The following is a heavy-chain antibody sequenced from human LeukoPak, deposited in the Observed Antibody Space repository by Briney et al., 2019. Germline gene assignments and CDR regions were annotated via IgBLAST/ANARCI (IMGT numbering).Heavy chain of an antibody. J-gene: IGHJ4*02. Sequence: SGPTLVKPTQTLTLTCTFSGFSLSTTGVGVGWIRQPPGKALEWLALIYWDGDERYSPSLKSRLTITKDTSKNQVVLKMTNMDPVDTATYYCAHSWVSSGSYFLYFDYWGQGTLVTVSS. CDR3: AHSWVSSGSYFLYFDY. D-gene: IGHD6-19*01. V-gene: IGHV2-5*02. CDR1: GFSLSTTGVG. CDR2: IYWDGDE.